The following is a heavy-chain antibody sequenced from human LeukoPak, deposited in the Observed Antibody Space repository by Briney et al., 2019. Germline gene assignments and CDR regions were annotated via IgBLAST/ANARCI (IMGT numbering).Heavy chain of an antibody. J-gene: IGHJ6*02. CDR1: GYTFTSYY. CDR2: INPSGGST. CDR3: ARHIAVAGSGRYYYGMDV. V-gene: IGHV1-46*01. D-gene: IGHD6-19*01. Sequence: ASVKVSCKASGYTFTSYYMHWVRQAPGQGLEWMGIINPSGGSTSYAQKFQGRVTMTRDTSTSTVYMELSSLRSEDTAVYYCARHIAVAGSGRYYYGMDVWGQGTTVTVS.